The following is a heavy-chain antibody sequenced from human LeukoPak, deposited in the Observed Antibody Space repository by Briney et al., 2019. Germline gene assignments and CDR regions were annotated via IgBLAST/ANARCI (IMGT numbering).Heavy chain of an antibody. CDR3: ARDLDTGNYFFAY. V-gene: IGHV3-48*04. D-gene: IGHD3-9*01. J-gene: IGHJ4*02. CDR2: ISGYSGPA. Sequence: GGSLRLSCAASGFSFGSYGLSWVRQAPGKGLQWISYISGYSGPAYYADSVEGRFTISRDNAKNSVFLQMKSVRAEDTAVYYCARDLDTGNYFFAYRGQGTPVIVSS. CDR1: GFSFGSYG.